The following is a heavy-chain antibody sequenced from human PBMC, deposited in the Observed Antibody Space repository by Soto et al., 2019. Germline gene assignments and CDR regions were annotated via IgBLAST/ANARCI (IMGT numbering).Heavy chain of an antibody. CDR3: ARVARMSSVGSWSPEL. J-gene: IGHJ2*01. Sequence: LSETLSLTCGVYVGSFSDYWWSWIRQPPGRGVEWIGEINYSGSTHYNPSLKRRVTISVDTSKKQVSLKVTSVTAADTAVYFCARVARMSSVGSWSPELWGRGTLVTVSS. D-gene: IGHD6-13*01. CDR1: VGSFSDYW. CDR2: INYSGST. V-gene: IGHV4-34*01.